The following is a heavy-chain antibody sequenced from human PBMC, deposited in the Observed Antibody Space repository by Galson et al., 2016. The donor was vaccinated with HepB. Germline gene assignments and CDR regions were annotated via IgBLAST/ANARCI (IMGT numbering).Heavy chain of an antibody. CDR1: GASLSSGGYY. D-gene: IGHD2/OR15-2a*01. CDR2: IYYSGIT. J-gene: IGHJ4*02. V-gene: IGHV4-31*11. CDR3: ARDRDYEYCFDS. Sequence: TLSLTCAVSGASLSSGGYYWTWLRQHPGKGLEWIGYIYYSGITYYNPSLKSRVTISEDTSKSQFSLRLSSVTVADTAVYYCARDRDYEYCFDSWGPGTLVTVSS.